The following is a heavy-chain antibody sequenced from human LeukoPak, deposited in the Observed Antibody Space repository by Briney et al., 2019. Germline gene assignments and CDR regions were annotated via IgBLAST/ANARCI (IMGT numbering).Heavy chain of an antibody. CDR2: IKQEGSEK. D-gene: IGHD3-10*01. CDR3: ARVRGESPRWFDP. V-gene: IGHV3-7*03. CDR1: GFTFSNYW. Sequence: QAGGSLRLSCAASGFTFSNYWMSWVRQAPGKGLEWVANIKQEGSEKSYVDSVKGRFTISRDNAKNSLYLQMSSLRAEDTAVYYCARVRGESPRWFDPWGQGTLVTVSS. J-gene: IGHJ5*02.